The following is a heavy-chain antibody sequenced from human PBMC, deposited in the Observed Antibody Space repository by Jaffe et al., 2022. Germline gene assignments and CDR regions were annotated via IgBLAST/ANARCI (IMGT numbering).Heavy chain of an antibody. CDR1: GGSVSSGSYY. CDR3: ARGSIAAAGPVGFQH. CDR2: IYYSGST. V-gene: IGHV4-61*01. Sequence: QVQLQESGPGLVKPSETLSLTCTVSGGSVSSGSYYWSWIRQPPGKGLEWIGYIYYSGSTNYNPSLKSRVTISVDTSKNQFSLKLSSVTAADTAVYYCARGSIAAAGPVGFQHWGQGTLVTVSS. J-gene: IGHJ1*01. D-gene: IGHD6-13*01.